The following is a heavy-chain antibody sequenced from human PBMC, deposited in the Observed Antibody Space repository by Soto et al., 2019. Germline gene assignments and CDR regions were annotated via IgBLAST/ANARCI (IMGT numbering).Heavy chain of an antibody. CDR2: ISSSSIYI. Sequence: PGGSLRLSCAASGFTFSSYSMNWVRQAPGKGLEWVSSISSSSIYIYYADSVKGRFTISRDNAKNSLYLQMNSLRAEDTAVYYCTTDRWLWFGENYHYGMDVWGQGTTVTVSS. D-gene: IGHD3-10*01. CDR1: GFTFSSYS. V-gene: IGHV3-21*01. CDR3: TTDRWLWFGENYHYGMDV. J-gene: IGHJ6*02.